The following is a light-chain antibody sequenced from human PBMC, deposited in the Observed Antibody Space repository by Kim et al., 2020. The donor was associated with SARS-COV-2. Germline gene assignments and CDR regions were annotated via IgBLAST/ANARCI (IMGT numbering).Light chain of an antibody. CDR3: QHYDSYPNS. V-gene: IGKV1-5*03. J-gene: IGKJ2*03. CDR1: QSSKTW. CDR2: RAS. Sequence: SASVGGRGTITWRASQSSKTWLALDQQKPGKAPKVQIYRASSLESGVPSRFSGSGSGTECTLTSSSLQPDDFASYYSQHYDSYPNSFGQGGKLEI.